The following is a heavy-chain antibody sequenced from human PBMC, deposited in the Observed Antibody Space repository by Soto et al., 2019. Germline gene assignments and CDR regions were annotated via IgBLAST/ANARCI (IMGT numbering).Heavy chain of an antibody. CDR3: ARDQAYYYGSSGYSGYVAL. CDR1: GGSISSGDSY. J-gene: IGHJ4*02. V-gene: IGHV4-31*03. D-gene: IGHD3-22*01. CDR2: IYYSGNT. Sequence: QVQLQESGPGQVKPSQTLSLTCTVSGGSISSGDSYWSWIRQHPGKGLEWIGYIYYSGNTYYSPSLKSRVSISVATSKNQFSLRLSSVTAADTAVYYCARDQAYYYGSSGYSGYVALWGQGTLVTVSS.